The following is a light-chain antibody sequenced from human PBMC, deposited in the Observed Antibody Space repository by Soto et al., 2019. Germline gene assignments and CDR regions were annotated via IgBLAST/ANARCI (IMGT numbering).Light chain of an antibody. CDR1: QSVKNY. CDR2: DAS. Sequence: PGDRATLSCRASQSVKNYLAWYQEKPGQAPRLLIYDASTRATDIPARFSGTGSGTDFTLTINSLEPEDFAVYYCQHRRNWPITFGQGTRLEI. V-gene: IGKV3-11*01. CDR3: QHRRNWPIT. J-gene: IGKJ5*01.